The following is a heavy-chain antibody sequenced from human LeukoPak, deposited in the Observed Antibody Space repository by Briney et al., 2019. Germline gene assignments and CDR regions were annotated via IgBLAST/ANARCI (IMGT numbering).Heavy chain of an antibody. J-gene: IGHJ4*02. CDR1: GGSFSGYY. D-gene: IGHD6-19*01. CDR2: INYSGST. Sequence: SETLSLTCAVYGGSFSGYYWSWIRQPPGKGLEWIGEINYSGSTNYNPTLKSRVTISVDTSKNQFSLKLSSVTAADTAVYYCATSRYSSIPFDYWGQGTLVTVSS. V-gene: IGHV4-34*01. CDR3: ATSRYSSIPFDY.